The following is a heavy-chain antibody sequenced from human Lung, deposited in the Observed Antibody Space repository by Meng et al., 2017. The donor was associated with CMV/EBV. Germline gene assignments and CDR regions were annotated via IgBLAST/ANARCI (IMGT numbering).Heavy chain of an antibody. V-gene: IGHV3-74*01. D-gene: IGHD6-13*01. CDR1: GLAFSDYW. CDR2: INGVGSTT. Sequence: GESLKISCAASGLAFSDYWMHWVRQVPGMGLVWVSHINGVGSTTNYADSVQGRFTISRDNAKNTVYLQMNSLRVEDTAVYYCATIRWYGISWYFDYWGQGXLVTVSS. J-gene: IGHJ4*02. CDR3: ATIRWYGISWYFDY.